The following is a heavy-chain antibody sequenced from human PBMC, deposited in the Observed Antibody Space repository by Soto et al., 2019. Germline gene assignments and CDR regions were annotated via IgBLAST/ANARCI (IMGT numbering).Heavy chain of an antibody. J-gene: IGHJ6*02. Sequence: GGSLRLSCAASGFTFSSYAMHWVCQAPGKGLEWVAVISYDGSNKYYADSVKGRFTISRDNSKNTLYLQMNSLRAEDTAVYYCARDYYRFNSGYGFSMDVWGQGTTVTVSS. CDR3: ARDYYRFNSGYGFSMDV. V-gene: IGHV3-30-3*01. CDR1: GFTFSSYA. D-gene: IGHD5-12*01. CDR2: ISYDGSNK.